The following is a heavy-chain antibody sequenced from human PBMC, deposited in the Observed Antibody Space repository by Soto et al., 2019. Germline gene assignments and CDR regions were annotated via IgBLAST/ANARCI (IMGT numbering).Heavy chain of an antibody. Sequence: VGSLRLSCASSVFTFSYYWMSCVRHSPGKWLEWLATIKMDGSEKKYVDSVRGRFTTSRDNAKNSLYLQMDSLRADDTAVYYCARDSGHGSGASANHYLQYWRHGTLVNVS. CDR1: VFTFSYYW. CDR2: IKMDGSEK. D-gene: IGHD3-10*01. J-gene: IGHJ4*01. V-gene: IGHV3-7*01. CDR3: ARDSGHGSGASANHYLQY.